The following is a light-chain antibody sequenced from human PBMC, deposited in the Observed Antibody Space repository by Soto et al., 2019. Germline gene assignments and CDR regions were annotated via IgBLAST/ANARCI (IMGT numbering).Light chain of an antibody. CDR2: EVT. CDR1: SSDVGAYNY. V-gene: IGLV2-8*01. Sequence: QSALTQPPSASGSLGQSVTISCTGTSSDVGAYNYVSWHQQHPGKAPKLMIYEVTRRPSGVPDRFSGSKSGNTASLNVSGLQAEDEADYYCCSYADNNDYVFGPGTKLTVL. J-gene: IGLJ1*01. CDR3: CSYADNNDYV.